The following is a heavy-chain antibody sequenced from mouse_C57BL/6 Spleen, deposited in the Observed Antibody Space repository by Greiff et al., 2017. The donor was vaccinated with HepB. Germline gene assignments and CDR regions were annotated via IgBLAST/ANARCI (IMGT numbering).Heavy chain of an antibody. CDR1: GFTFSDYY. CDR2: INYDGSST. V-gene: IGHV5-16*01. CDR3: ARDGVSGYFDV. J-gene: IGHJ1*03. Sequence: EVMLVESEGGLVQPGSSMKLSCTASGFTFSDYYMAWVRQVPEKGLEWVANINYDGSSTYYLDSLKSRFTISRDNATNILYLQMSSLKSEDTATYYCARDGVSGYFDVWGTGTTVTVSS.